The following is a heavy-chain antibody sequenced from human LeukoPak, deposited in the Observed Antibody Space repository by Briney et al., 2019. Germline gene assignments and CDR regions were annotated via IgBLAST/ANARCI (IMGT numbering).Heavy chain of an antibody. D-gene: IGHD3-10*01. Sequence: SETLSLTCTVSGGSISSYYWSWIRQPPGKGLEWIGYIYYSGSTNYNPSLKSRVTISVDTSKNQFSLKLSSVTAADTAVYYCARDVPYGSGSYYRPQGGFDYWGQGTLVTVSS. CDR2: IYYSGST. V-gene: IGHV4-59*01. CDR1: GGSISSYY. J-gene: IGHJ4*02. CDR3: ARDVPYGSGSYYRPQGGFDY.